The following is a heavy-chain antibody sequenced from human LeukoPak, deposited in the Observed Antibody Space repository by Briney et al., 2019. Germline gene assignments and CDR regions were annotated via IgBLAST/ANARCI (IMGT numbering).Heavy chain of an antibody. D-gene: IGHD5-12*01. V-gene: IGHV3-30*04. CDR3: ARDRGYSGYDQSFDY. Sequence: PGGSLRLSCAASGFTFSSYAMHWVRQAPGKGLGWVAVISYDGSNKYYADSVKGRFTISRDNSKNTLYLQMNSLRAEDTAVYYCARDRGYSGYDQSFDYWGQGTLVTVSS. CDR2: ISYDGSNK. J-gene: IGHJ4*02. CDR1: GFTFSSYA.